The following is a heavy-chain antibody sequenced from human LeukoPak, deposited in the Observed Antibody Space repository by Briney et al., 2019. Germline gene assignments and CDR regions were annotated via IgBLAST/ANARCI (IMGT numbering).Heavy chain of an antibody. D-gene: IGHD6-13*01. J-gene: IGHJ1*01. CDR2: IYHSGST. V-gene: IGHV4-4*02. CDR3: AAYSSSWYGGSGRYFQH. Sequence: SGTLSLTCAVSGGSISSSNWWSWVRQPPGKGLEWIGEIYHSGSTNYNPSLKSRVTISVDKSKNQFSLKLSSVTAADTAVYYCAAYSSSWYGGSGRYFQHWGQGTLVTVSS. CDR1: GGSISSSNW.